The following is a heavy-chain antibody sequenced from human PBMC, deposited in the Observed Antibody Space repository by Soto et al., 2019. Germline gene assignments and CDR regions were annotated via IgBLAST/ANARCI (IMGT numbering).Heavy chain of an antibody. CDR3: ARHLPRWYDCWSGYATLNYGMDV. V-gene: IGHV5-10-1*01. J-gene: IGHJ6*02. Sequence: PGESLKISCKGSGYSFTSYWISWVRQMPGKGLEWMGRIDPSDSYTNYSPSFQGHVTISADKSISTAYLQWSSLKASDTAMYYCARHLPRWYDCWSGYATLNYGMDVWGQGTTVTVSS. D-gene: IGHD3-3*01. CDR1: GYSFTSYW. CDR2: IDPSDSYT.